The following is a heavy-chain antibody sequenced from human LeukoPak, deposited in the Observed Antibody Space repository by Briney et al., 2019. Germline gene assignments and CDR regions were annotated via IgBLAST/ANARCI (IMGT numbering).Heavy chain of an antibody. V-gene: IGHV3-21*01. Sequence: GGSLRLSCAASGFTFSSYSMNRVRQAPGKGLEWVSSISSSSSYIYYADSVKGRFTISRDNAKNSLYLQMNSLRAEDTAVYYCASRGVRGVPFDYWGQGTLVTVSS. J-gene: IGHJ4*02. CDR1: GFTFSSYS. CDR2: ISSSSSYI. D-gene: IGHD3-10*01. CDR3: ASRGVRGVPFDY.